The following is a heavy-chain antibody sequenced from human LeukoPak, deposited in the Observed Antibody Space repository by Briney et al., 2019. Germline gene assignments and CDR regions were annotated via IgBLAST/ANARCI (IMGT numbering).Heavy chain of an antibody. CDR3: ARVPYGAGSYAWFDP. Sequence: SQTLSLTCTVSGGSISSGSFYWSWIRQPAGKGLEWIGRIFTSGSTSYNPSLKSRVTISRDTSTNQLSLNLKSVTAADTAVYYCARVPYGAGSYAWFDPWGQGTLVIVSS. J-gene: IGHJ5*02. V-gene: IGHV4-61*02. CDR1: GGSISSGSFY. CDR2: IFTSGST. D-gene: IGHD3-10*01.